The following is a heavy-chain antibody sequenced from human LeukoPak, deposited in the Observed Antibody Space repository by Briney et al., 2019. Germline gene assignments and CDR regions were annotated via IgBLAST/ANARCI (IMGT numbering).Heavy chain of an antibody. CDR2: IDHSGST. V-gene: IGHV4-34*01. D-gene: IGHD3-9*01. J-gene: IGHJ4*02. CDR3: ARLSPGDWFDDY. CDR1: GGSFSGYY. Sequence: SETLSLTCAVYGGSFSGYYWSWIRQPPGKGLEWIGEIDHSGSTNYNPSLKSRVTISVDTSKNQFSLKLSSVTAADTAVYYCARLSPGDWFDDYWGQGTLVTVSS.